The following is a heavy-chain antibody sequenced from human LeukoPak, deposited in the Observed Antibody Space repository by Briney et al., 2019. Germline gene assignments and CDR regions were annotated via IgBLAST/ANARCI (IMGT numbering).Heavy chain of an antibody. CDR3: ARPIVSGSRDY. CDR1: GFTFSSYE. V-gene: IGHV3-48*03. J-gene: IGHJ4*02. D-gene: IGHD3-16*01. CDR2: ISTSGSTI. Sequence: QAGGSLRLSCAASGFTFSSYEMNWVRQAPGKGLEWVSYISTSGSTIYYADSVKGRFTISRDNSKNTLYLQMNSLRAEDTAVYYCARPIVSGSRDYWGQGTLVTVSS.